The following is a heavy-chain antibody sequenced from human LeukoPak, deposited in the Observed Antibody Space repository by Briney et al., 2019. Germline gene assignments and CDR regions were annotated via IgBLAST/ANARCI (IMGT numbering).Heavy chain of an antibody. CDR3: ARDQGGGYGNFDY. D-gene: IGHD5-12*01. Sequence: PSETLSLTCTVSGGSINSGGYYWSWIRQHPEKGLEWIGYIYYSGSTYYNPSLKSRVFISVDTSKNQFSLKPNSVTAADTAVYYCARDQGGGYGNFDYWGQGTLVTVSS. CDR2: IYYSGST. V-gene: IGHV4-31*03. J-gene: IGHJ4*02. CDR1: GGSINSGGYY.